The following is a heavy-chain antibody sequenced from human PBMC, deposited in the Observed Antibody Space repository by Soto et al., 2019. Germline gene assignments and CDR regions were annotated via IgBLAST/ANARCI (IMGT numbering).Heavy chain of an antibody. V-gene: IGHV3-30*03. D-gene: IGHD6-19*01. J-gene: IGHJ6*02. Sequence: QVQLVESGGGVVQAGGSLGLSCTASGFTFSTYGMHWVRQAPGKGPEWVAVMAHDGSHKAFLDSVKGRFIISRDNSKHTLYLQMNSLRPDDTAVYYCARLPRSGWDHYYYGMDVWGQGTTVIVSS. CDR1: GFTFSTYG. CDR2: MAHDGSHK. CDR3: ARLPRSGWDHYYYGMDV.